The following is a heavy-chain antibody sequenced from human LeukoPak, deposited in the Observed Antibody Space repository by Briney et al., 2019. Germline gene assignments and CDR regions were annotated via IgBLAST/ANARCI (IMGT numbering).Heavy chain of an antibody. CDR2: INPNSGGT. V-gene: IGHV1-2*02. Sequence: ASVKVSCKASGYTFTGYYMHWVRQAPGQGLEWMGWINPNSGGTNYAQKFQGRVTMTRDTSISTAYMELSRLRSDDTAVYYCAGAASFGREDAFDIWGQGTMVTVSS. CDR1: GYTFTGYY. CDR3: AGAASFGREDAFDI. J-gene: IGHJ3*02. D-gene: IGHD3-10*01.